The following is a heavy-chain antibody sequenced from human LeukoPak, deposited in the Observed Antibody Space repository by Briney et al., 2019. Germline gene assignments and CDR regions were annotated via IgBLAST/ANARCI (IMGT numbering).Heavy chain of an antibody. CDR3: ARDELRYFDWLLPFDY. J-gene: IGHJ4*02. D-gene: IGHD3-9*01. V-gene: IGHV3-21*01. CDR1: GFTFSSYS. Sequence: GGSLRLSCAASGFTFSSYSMNWVRQAPGKGLEWVSSISSSSYIYYADSVKGRFTISRDNAKNSLYLQMNSLRAEDTAVYYCARDELRYFDWLLPFDYWGQGTLVTVSS. CDR2: ISSSSYI.